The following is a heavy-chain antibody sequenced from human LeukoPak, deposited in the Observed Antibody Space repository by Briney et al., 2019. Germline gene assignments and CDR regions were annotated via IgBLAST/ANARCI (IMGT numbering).Heavy chain of an antibody. CDR1: GYSFTNYW. J-gene: IGHJ4*02. Sequence: GESLKISCQGSGYSFTNYWISWVRQMPGKGLEWMGRINPIDSYTKYSPSFQGHVTILVDKSINTAYLQWSSLKASDTAIYYCARRGSGSYLDFDYGGQGTVVTVSS. CDR3: ARRGSGSYLDFDY. V-gene: IGHV5-10-1*01. D-gene: IGHD3-10*01. CDR2: INPIDSYT.